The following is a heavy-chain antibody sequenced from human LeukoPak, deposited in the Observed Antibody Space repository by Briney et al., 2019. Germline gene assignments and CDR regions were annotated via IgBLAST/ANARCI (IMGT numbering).Heavy chain of an antibody. CDR3: ARLSTVTTSFDY. Sequence: PAETLSLTCTVSGGSISSYYWSWIRQPPGKGLEWIGRIYTSGSSYYSPSLKSRVTMSIDTSKNQFSLNLNSVTAADTAVYYCARLSTVTTSFDYWGQGTLVTVSS. J-gene: IGHJ4*02. CDR2: IYTSGSS. D-gene: IGHD4-17*01. CDR1: GGSISSYY. V-gene: IGHV4-4*07.